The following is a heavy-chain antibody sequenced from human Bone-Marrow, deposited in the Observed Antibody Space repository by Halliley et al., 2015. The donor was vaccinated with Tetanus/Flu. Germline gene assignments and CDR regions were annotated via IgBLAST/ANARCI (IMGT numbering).Heavy chain of an antibody. CDR2: IYPGGSHT. D-gene: IGHD3-22*01. Sequence: QLMQSGAEVREPGESLKISCKGSGYTFASFWIGWVRQMPGKGLEWMGIIYPGGSHTRYSPSFQGQVTISADKSISTAYLQWSSLKASDTAMYYCARRPGTMMDAFDIWGQGTIVTVSS. CDR1: GYTFASFW. J-gene: IGHJ3*02. V-gene: IGHV5-51*01. CDR3: ARRPGTMMDAFDI.